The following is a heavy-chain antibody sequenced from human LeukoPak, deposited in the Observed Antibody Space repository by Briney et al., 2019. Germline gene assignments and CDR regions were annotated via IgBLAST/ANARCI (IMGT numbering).Heavy chain of an antibody. D-gene: IGHD5-18*01. Sequence: GGSLRLSCAASGFTFSSYELNWVRQAPGKGLEWVSYISSSGSTIYYADSVKGRFTISRDNAKNSLYLQMNSLRAEDTAVYYCARDEGYFREFFDYWGQGTLVTVSS. CDR2: ISSSGSTI. CDR3: ARDEGYFREFFDY. V-gene: IGHV3-48*03. CDR1: GFTFSSYE. J-gene: IGHJ4*02.